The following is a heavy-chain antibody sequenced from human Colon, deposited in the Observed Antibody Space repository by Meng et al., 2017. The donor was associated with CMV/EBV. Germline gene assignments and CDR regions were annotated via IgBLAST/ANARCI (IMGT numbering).Heavy chain of an antibody. Sequence: GESLKISCAASGFTFDDYAMHWVRQAPGKGLEWVSTIDSSGAYIADSVKGRFTVSRDNFKNTLDLQMNSLRVEDAATYYCAKLMGNTRVDHWGQGTQVTVSS. D-gene: IGHD5-24*01. V-gene: IGHV3-23*05. CDR3: AKLMGNTRVDH. J-gene: IGHJ5*02. CDR2: IDSSGA. CDR1: GFTFDDYA.